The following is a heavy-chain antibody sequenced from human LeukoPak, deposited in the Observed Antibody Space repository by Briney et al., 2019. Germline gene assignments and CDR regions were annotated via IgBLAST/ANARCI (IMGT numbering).Heavy chain of an antibody. Sequence: ASVKVSCKASGYTFTSYGISWVRQAPGQGLEWMGWISAYNGNTNYAQKLQGRVTMTTDTSTSTAYMELRSLRSDDTAVYYCARDYVAGRPYYYYYYMDVWGKGTTVNVSS. CDR3: ARDYVAGRPYYYYYYMDV. V-gene: IGHV1-18*01. CDR2: ISAYNGNT. J-gene: IGHJ6*03. D-gene: IGHD6-19*01. CDR1: GYTFTSYG.